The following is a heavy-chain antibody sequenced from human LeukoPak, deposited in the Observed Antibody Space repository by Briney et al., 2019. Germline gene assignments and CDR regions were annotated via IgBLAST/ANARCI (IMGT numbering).Heavy chain of an antibody. CDR3: ATATPDYGDYGRVDAFDI. Sequence: PSETLSLTCTVSGGSISSYYWGWIRQPPGKGLEWIGSIYHSGSTYYNPSLKSRVTISVDTSKNQFSLKLSSVTAADTAVYYCATATPDYGDYGRVDAFDIWGQGTMVTVSS. J-gene: IGHJ3*02. CDR1: GGSISSYY. D-gene: IGHD4-17*01. V-gene: IGHV4-38-2*02. CDR2: IYHSGST.